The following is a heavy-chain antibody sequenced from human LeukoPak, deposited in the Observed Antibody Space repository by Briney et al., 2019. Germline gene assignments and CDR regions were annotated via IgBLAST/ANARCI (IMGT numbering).Heavy chain of an antibody. CDR3: AREYSSPWPYYMDV. Sequence: SVKVSCKASGGTLSSYAISWVRQAPGQGLEWMGGIIPIFGTANYAQKFQGRVTITADKSTSTAYMELSSLRSEDTAVYYCAREYSSPWPYYMDVWGKGTTVTVSS. D-gene: IGHD6-13*01. J-gene: IGHJ6*03. CDR1: GGTLSSYA. V-gene: IGHV1-69*06. CDR2: IIPIFGTA.